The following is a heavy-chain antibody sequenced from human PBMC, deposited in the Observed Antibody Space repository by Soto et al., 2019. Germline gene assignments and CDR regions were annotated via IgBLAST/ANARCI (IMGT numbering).Heavy chain of an antibody. J-gene: IGHJ6*02. D-gene: IGHD6-6*01. Sequence: PSETLSLTCTVSGGSISSGGYYWIWIRHHPGKGLEWIGYIYYSGSTYYNPSLKSRVTISVDTSKNQFSLKLSSVTAADTAVYYCARDDRYSSSSVGYYYYGMDVWGQGTTVTVSS. CDR1: GGSISSGGYY. CDR3: ARDDRYSSSSVGYYYYGMDV. V-gene: IGHV4-31*03. CDR2: IYYSGST.